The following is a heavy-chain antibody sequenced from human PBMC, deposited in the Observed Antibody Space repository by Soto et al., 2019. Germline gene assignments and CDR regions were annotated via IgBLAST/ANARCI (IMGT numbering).Heavy chain of an antibody. Sequence: QVQLQESGPGLVKPSQTLSLTCTVSGGSISSGDYYWRWIRQPPGKGLEWIGYIYYSGSTYYNPSLKSRVTIPVDTAKDQFSLKLSSVTAADTAVYYCARYTVETYYDYWGQGTLVTVSS. CDR2: IYYSGST. J-gene: IGHJ4*02. D-gene: IGHD4-17*01. CDR1: GGSISSGDYY. CDR3: ARYTVETYYDY. V-gene: IGHV4-30-4*01.